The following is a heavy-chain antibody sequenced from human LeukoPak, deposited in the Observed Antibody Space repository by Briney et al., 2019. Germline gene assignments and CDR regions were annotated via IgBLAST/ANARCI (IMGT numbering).Heavy chain of an antibody. V-gene: IGHV3-48*03. Sequence: GGSLRLSCAASGFTFSSYEMNWVRQAPGKGLEWVSYISRNGITIHNADSMKGRFTISRDNAKKSLYLKMNSLRAGDTAVYYCARVAGGGPGQHPFDCWGQGTLVTVSS. D-gene: IGHD2-15*01. J-gene: IGHJ4*02. CDR2: ISRNGITI. CDR3: ARVAGGGPGQHPFDC. CDR1: GFTFSSYE.